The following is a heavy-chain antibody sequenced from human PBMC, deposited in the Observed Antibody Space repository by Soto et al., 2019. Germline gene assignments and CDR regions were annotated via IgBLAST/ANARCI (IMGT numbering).Heavy chain of an antibody. CDR3: ARNSCGHSFNVF. Sequence: TLSLTCAVSGGSISRGGYSWSGFRQPPGKGLEWIGYIYRSGSTYYNPSLKSRVTISVDTSKNQFSLKLSSVTAADTAVYYCARNSCGHSFNVFWGQAPLGTGSS. V-gene: IGHV4-30-2*05. D-gene: IGHD5-18*01. CDR1: GGSISRGGYS. J-gene: IGHJ4*02. CDR2: IYRSGST.